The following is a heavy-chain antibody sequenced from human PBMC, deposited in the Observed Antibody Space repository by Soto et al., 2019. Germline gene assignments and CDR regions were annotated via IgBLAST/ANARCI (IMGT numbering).Heavy chain of an antibody. V-gene: IGHV3-23*01. CDR2: VTGSGGST. J-gene: IGHJ4*02. Sequence: EVQLLESGGGLVQPRWSLRLSCAGSGFTFSTYAMNWVRQAPGKGLEWVSGVTGSGGSTFYADSVKGRFAISRDDAKNTLYLQMDSLRAEDTAVYYCARDGYVYASFDSWGQGALVTVSA. CDR1: GFTFSTYA. D-gene: IGHD2-2*01. CDR3: ARDGYVYASFDS.